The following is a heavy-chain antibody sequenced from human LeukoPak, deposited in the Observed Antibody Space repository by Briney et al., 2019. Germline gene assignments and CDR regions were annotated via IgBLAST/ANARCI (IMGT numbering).Heavy chain of an antibody. V-gene: IGHV3-23*01. Sequence: GGTLRLSCAASGFTFSSYGMSWVRQAPGKGLEWVSAISGSGGSTYYADSVKGRFTIFRDNAKNSLYLQMNSLRAEDTAVYYCARERVGYDFWSGYYFDYWGQGTLVTVSS. CDR1: GFTFSSYG. J-gene: IGHJ4*02. CDR3: ARERVGYDFWSGYYFDY. CDR2: ISGSGGST. D-gene: IGHD3-3*01.